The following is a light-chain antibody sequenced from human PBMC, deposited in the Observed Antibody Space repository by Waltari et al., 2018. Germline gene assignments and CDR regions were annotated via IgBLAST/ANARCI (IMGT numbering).Light chain of an antibody. Sequence: EVVLTQSPGTLSLSPGESATLSCRASQSVSMALVWYQQKPGQAPRLLIYGVSNRATGIPDRFSGSGSGTDFSLTISRLEPEDFAVYYCQNYERLPATFGQGTRVEIK. V-gene: IGKV3-20*01. CDR3: QNYERLPAT. CDR1: QSVSMA. CDR2: GVS. J-gene: IGKJ1*01.